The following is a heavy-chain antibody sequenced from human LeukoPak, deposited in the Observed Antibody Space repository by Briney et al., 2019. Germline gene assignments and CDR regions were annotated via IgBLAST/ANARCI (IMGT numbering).Heavy chain of an antibody. Sequence: PSETLSLTCAVYGGSFSGYYWSWIRQPPGKGLEWIGEINHSGSTNYNPSLKSRVTISVDTSKNQFSLKLSSVTAADTAVYYCARGALGLRYFGWLDYWGQGTLVTVSS. CDR1: GGSFSGYY. J-gene: IGHJ4*02. V-gene: IGHV4-34*01. CDR3: ARGALGLRYFGWLDY. D-gene: IGHD3-9*01. CDR2: INHSGST.